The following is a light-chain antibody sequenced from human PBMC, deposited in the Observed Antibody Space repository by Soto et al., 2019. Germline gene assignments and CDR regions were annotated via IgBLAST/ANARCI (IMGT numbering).Light chain of an antibody. V-gene: IGLV1-47*02. CDR1: SSNIGSNY. Sequence: QSVLTQPPSASATPGQWATISCSGSSSNIGSNYVYWYQQLPGTAPKLLIYSNNQRPSGVPARFSGSKSGTSAALALGGLRSEDEADYYCASWDGSLSAWVFGGGTKLTV. J-gene: IGLJ3*02. CDR3: ASWDGSLSAWV. CDR2: SNN.